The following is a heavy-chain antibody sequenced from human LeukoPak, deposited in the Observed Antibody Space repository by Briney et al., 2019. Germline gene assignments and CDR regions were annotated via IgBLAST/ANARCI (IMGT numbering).Heavy chain of an antibody. CDR3: AAIAVAGQFDF. J-gene: IGHJ4*02. D-gene: IGHD6-19*01. Sequence: SETLSLTCTVSGYSISSGYYWGWIRQPPGKGLEWIGNIYHSSNTYYSPSLKSRVTISVDMSKNHFSLKLSSMTAADTAVYYCAAIAVAGQFDFWGQGILVTVSS. CDR2: IYHSSNT. V-gene: IGHV4-38-2*02. CDR1: GYSISSGYY.